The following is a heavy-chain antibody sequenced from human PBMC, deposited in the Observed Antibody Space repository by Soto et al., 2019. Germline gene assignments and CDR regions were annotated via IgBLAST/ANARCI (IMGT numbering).Heavy chain of an antibody. Sequence: ASVKVSCKTSGYTFTDFAIHWVRQTPGLSLEWMGWINAGIGNMRYSQKFQGRVSLTRDTSTSTVFMELRCLTPEDTAVYYCARPTCTTPDCLRPYDLYGMDVWGHGTTVT. J-gene: IGHJ6*02. CDR2: INAGIGNM. V-gene: IGHV1-3*01. CDR3: ARPTCTTPDCLRPYDLYGMDV. D-gene: IGHD2-8*01. CDR1: GYTFTDFA.